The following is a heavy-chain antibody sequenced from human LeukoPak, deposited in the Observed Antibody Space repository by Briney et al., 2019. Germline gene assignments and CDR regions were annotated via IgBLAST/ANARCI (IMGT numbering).Heavy chain of an antibody. D-gene: IGHD1-26*01. J-gene: IGHJ1*01. CDR1: GYIFTGYY. CDR2: INPNSGDT. Sequence: GASVKVSCKASGYIFTGYYMHWVRQAPGQGLEWMGWINPNSGDTNYAQKFQGRVTMTRDTSISTAYMELSRLRSDDTAVYYCARDSGSYHTGAEYFQHWGQGTLVTVSS. CDR3: ARDSGSYHTGAEYFQH. V-gene: IGHV1-2*02.